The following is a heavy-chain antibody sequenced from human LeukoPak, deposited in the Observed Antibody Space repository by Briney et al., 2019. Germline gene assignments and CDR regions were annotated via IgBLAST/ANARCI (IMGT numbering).Heavy chain of an antibody. Sequence: GGSLRLSCAASGFTFSSFWMHWVRQAPGKGLVWVSRIKSDGTTTTDADSVKGRFTISRDNSKNTLYLQMNSLRAEDTAVYYCAKDPARGYYYYMDVWGKGTTVTVSS. V-gene: IGHV3-74*01. J-gene: IGHJ6*03. D-gene: IGHD6-6*01. CDR2: IKSDGTTT. CDR3: AKDPARGYYYYMDV. CDR1: GFTFSSFW.